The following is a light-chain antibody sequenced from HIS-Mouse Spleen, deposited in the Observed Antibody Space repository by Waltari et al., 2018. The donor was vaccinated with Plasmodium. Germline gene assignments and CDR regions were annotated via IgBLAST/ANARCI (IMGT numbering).Light chain of an antibody. J-gene: IGKJ3*01. CDR1: QSVSSN. CDR2: GAS. CDR3: QQYNNWPPEGA. V-gene: IGKV3-15*01. Sequence: EIVMTQSPATLSVSPGERATLSCRASQSVSSNLAWYQQKPGQAPRLLIYGASTRATGIPARFSGSGSGTEFTLTISSLKSEDFAVYYCQQYNNWPPEGAFGPGTKVEIK.